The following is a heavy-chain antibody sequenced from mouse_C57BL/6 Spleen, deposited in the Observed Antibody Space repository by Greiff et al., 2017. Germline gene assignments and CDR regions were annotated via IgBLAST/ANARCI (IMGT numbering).Heavy chain of an antibody. CDR1: GYTFTSYW. Sequence: QVQLQQPGAELVKPGASVKLSCKASGYTFTSYWMHWVKQRPGQGLEWIGMIHPNSGSTNYNEKFKSKATLTVDKSSSTAYMQLSSLTSEDSAVYYCASTTVDYAMDYWGQGTSVTVSS. J-gene: IGHJ4*01. D-gene: IGHD1-1*01. CDR3: ASTTVDYAMDY. V-gene: IGHV1-64*01. CDR2: IHPNSGST.